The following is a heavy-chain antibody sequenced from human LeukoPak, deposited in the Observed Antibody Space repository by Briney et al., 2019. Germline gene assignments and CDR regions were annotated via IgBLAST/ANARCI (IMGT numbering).Heavy chain of an antibody. CDR1: DYSISTGHY. CDR2: ISHSGYT. D-gene: IGHD5-24*01. J-gene: IGHJ4*02. CDR3: ARVDGYNQAAY. V-gene: IGHV4-38-2*02. Sequence: PSETLSLTCTVSDYSISTGHYWVWIRQSPGKGLEWIAGISHSGYTYYSPSLKSRVTISADTSKNQFSLNLSSMPAADTAVYYCARVDGYNQAAYWGQGTLVAVSS.